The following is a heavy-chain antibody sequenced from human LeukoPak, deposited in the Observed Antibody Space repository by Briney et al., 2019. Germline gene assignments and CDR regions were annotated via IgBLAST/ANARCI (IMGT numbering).Heavy chain of an antibody. V-gene: IGHV3-23*01. CDR3: AKGWGYYYYGMDV. Sequence: GGSLRLSCAASGFTFSSYAMSWVRQAPGKGLEWVSAISGSGGSTYYADSVKGRFTISRDNSKNALYLQMNSLRAEDMAVYYCAKGWGYYYYGMDVWGQGTTVTVSS. D-gene: IGHD7-27*01. CDR2: ISGSGGST. J-gene: IGHJ6*02. CDR1: GFTFSSYA.